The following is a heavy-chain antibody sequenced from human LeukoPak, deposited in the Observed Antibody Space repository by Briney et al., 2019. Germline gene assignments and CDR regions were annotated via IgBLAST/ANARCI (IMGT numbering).Heavy chain of an antibody. CDR3: AKLSVPAAMRINWFDP. Sequence: PGGSLRLSCAASGFTFSSYWMSWVRQAPGKGLEWVSAISGSGGSTYYADSVKGRFTISRDNSKNTLYLQMNSLRAEDTAVYYCAKLSVPAAMRINWFDPWGQGTLVTVSS. V-gene: IGHV3-23*01. CDR1: GFTFSSYW. CDR2: ISGSGGST. J-gene: IGHJ5*02. D-gene: IGHD2-2*01.